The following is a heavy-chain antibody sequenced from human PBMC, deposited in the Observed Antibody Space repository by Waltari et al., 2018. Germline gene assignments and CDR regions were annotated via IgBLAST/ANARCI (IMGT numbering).Heavy chain of an antibody. J-gene: IGHJ5*02. CDR2: NVSSGST. V-gene: IGHV4-39*01. Sequence: GCVRQAPGRGVEIIGSNVSSGSTEYNPSLERRVTISGETSKKQFSLKLNSVTAAGTAGYYCARHWKKRGYRFDPWGQGTLVTVSS. D-gene: IGHD5-12*01. CDR3: ARHWKKRGYRFDP.